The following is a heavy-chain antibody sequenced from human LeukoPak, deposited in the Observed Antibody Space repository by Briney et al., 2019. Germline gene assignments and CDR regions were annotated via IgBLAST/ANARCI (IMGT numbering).Heavy chain of an antibody. D-gene: IGHD1-26*01. CDR3: ARCLSLVAAFCYFDY. V-gene: IGHV3-53*01. CDR2: IYSGGST. Sequence: GGSLRLSCAASGFTVSSNYMSWVRQAPGKGLEWVSVIYSGGSTYYADSVKGRFTISRDNSKNTLYLQMNSLRAEDTAVYYCARCLSLVAAFCYFDYWGQGTLVTVSS. CDR1: GFTVSSNY. J-gene: IGHJ4*02.